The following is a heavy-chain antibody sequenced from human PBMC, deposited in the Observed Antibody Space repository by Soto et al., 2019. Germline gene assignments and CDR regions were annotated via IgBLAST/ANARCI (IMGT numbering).Heavy chain of an antibody. D-gene: IGHD3-9*01. CDR1: GGTFSSYA. Sequence: QVQLVQSGAEVKKPGSSVKVSCKASGGTFSSYAISWVRQAPGQGLEWMGGIIPIFSTANYAQKFQGRVTITADESTSTAYMELSSLRSEDTAVYYCARALYDMLTGYYKSLFDYWGQGALVAVSA. CDR3: ARALYDMLTGYYKSLFDY. J-gene: IGHJ4*02. CDR2: IIPIFSTA. V-gene: IGHV1-69*01.